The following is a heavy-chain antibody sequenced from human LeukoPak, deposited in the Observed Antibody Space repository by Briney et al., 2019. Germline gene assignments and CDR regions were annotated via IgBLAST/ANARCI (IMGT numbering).Heavy chain of an antibody. V-gene: IGHV4-34*01. Sequence: SETLSLTCAVYGGSFSGYYWSWIRQPPGKRLEWIGEINHSGSTNYNPSLKSRVTISVDTSKNQFSPKLSSVTAADTAVYYCARGLLYYDILTGYYKGDDAFDIWGQGTMVTVSS. D-gene: IGHD3-9*01. J-gene: IGHJ3*02. CDR1: GGSFSGYY. CDR2: INHSGST. CDR3: ARGLLYYDILTGYYKGDDAFDI.